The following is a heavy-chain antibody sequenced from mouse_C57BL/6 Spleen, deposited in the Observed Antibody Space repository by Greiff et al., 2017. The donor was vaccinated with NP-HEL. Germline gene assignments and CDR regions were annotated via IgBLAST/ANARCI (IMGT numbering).Heavy chain of an antibody. CDR3: ARPLNFWYFDV. D-gene: IGHD4-1*02. J-gene: IGHJ1*03. Sequence: QVQLQQSGAELAKPGASVKLSCKASGYTFTSYWMHWVKQRPGQGLEWIGYINPSSGYTKYNQKFKVKATLTADKSSSTAYMQLSSLTYEDSAVYYCARPLNFWYFDVWGTGTTVTVSS. CDR2: INPSSGYT. V-gene: IGHV1-7*01. CDR1: GYTFTSYW.